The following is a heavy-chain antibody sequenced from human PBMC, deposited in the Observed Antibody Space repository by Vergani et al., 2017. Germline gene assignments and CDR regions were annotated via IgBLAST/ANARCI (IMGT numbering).Heavy chain of an antibody. V-gene: IGHV1-18*01. D-gene: IGHD2-15*01. CDR1: GYTFTSYG. CDR2: ISAYNGNT. J-gene: IGHJ6*02. CDR3: ARGGYCSGGSCYDDYYYYYGMDV. Sequence: QVQLVQSGAEVKKPGASVKVSCKASGYTFTSYGISWVRQAPGQGLEWMGWISAYNGNTHYAQKLQGRVTMTTDTSTSTAYMELRSLRSDDTAVDYCARGGYCSGGSCYDDYYYYYGMDVWGQGTTVTVSS.